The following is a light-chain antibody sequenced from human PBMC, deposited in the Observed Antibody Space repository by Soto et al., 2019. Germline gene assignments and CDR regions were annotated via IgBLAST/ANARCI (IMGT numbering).Light chain of an antibody. CDR1: SSDAGGYNF. V-gene: IGLV2-8*01. CDR3: SSYAGSIYV. J-gene: IGLJ1*01. Sequence: QSALTQPPSASGPPGQSVTISCTGTSSDAGGYNFVSWYQHHPGKAPKLMIYEVTKRPSGVPDRFSGSKSGNTASLTVSGLQTEDEADYYCSSYAGSIYVFGTGTKVTVL. CDR2: EVT.